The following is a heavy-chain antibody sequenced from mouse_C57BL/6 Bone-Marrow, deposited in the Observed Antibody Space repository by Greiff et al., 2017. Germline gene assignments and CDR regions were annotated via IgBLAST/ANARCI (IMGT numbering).Heavy chain of an antibody. CDR1: YTFSSRVL. J-gene: IGHJ4*01. CDR2: GQGLEWIG. Sequence: QIQLQQSGPELARPWASVKISRQAFYTFSSRVLFAIRDTNYWMQWVKQRPGQGLEWIGAIYPGNGDTSYNQKFKGKAKVTADKSSSTAYMQLSSLRSEDAAVEYCAYDSSSLAIDFWGQGTSVTVSS. CDR3: SEDAAVEYCAYDSSSLAIDF. D-gene: IGHD1-1*01. V-gene: IGHV1-87*01.